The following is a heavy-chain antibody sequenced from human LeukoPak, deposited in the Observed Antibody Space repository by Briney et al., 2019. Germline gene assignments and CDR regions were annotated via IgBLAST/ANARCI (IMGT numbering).Heavy chain of an antibody. CDR1: GGSISSTSYY. CDR2: IYYSGST. Sequence: SETLSLTCAVSGGSISSTSYYWAWIRQPPGKGLEWIGTIYYSGSTYHNPSLKSRVTLSVDTSRNQFSLRLSSVDAADTAVYYCARAGVRYFDSSGLYAFDFWGQGTTVTVSS. J-gene: IGHJ3*01. D-gene: IGHD3-22*01. V-gene: IGHV4-39*01. CDR3: ARAGVRYFDSSGLYAFDF.